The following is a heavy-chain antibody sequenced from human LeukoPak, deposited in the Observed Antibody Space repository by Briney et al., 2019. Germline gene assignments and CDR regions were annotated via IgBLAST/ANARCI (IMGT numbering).Heavy chain of an antibody. CDR1: GFTFDDYA. Sequence: GRSLRLSCAASGFTFDDYAMHWVRHAPGKGLEWVSGISWNSGSIGYADSVKGRFTLSRDNAKNSLYLQMNSLRAEDTAVYYCAKGHCISTTCYVYYFDYWGQGTLVTVSS. CDR2: ISWNSGSI. D-gene: IGHD2-2*01. CDR3: AKGHCISTTCYVYYFDY. J-gene: IGHJ4*02. V-gene: IGHV3-9*01.